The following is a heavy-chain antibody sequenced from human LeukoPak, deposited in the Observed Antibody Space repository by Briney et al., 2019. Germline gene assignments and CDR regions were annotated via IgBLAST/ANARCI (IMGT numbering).Heavy chain of an antibody. CDR1: GFTFSSYA. Sequence: GGSLRLSCAASGFTFSSYAMSWVRQAPGKGLVWVSRINGDGITTTYADSVQGRFIISRDNGKKTLYLQMNSLRAEDTAVYYCARYYSNGMDVWGQGTTVTVSS. CDR2: INGDGITT. V-gene: IGHV3-74*01. CDR3: ARYYSNGMDV. J-gene: IGHJ6*02.